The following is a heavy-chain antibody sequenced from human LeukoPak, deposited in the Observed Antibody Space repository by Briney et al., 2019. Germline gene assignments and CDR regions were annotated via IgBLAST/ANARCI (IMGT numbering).Heavy chain of an antibody. D-gene: IGHD2-2*03. CDR1: GGSISSGDYY. V-gene: IGHV4-30-4*01. CDR3: ARGRLDIVVVPAPLYFDY. Sequence: SETLSLTCTVSGGSISSGDYYWSWIRQPPGKGLEWIGYIYYSGSTYYNPSLKSRVTISVDTSKNQFSLKLSSVTAADTAVYYCARGRLDIVVVPAPLYFDYWGQGTTVTVSS. CDR2: IYYSGST. J-gene: IGHJ4*03.